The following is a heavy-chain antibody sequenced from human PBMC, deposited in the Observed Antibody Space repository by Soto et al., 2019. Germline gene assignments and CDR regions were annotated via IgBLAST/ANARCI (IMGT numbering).Heavy chain of an antibody. CDR1: GGSISSGPYY. CDR2: IYYSGST. Sequence: PSETLSLTCTVSGGSISSGPYYWDWIRQPPGKGLEWIGSIYYSGSTNYNPSLKSRVTISVDTSKNQFSLKLSSVTAADTAVYYCARATTHRPRSGGRIYYFDYWGQGTLVTVSS. CDR3: ARATTHRPRSGGRIYYFDY. V-gene: IGHV4-39*07. J-gene: IGHJ4*02. D-gene: IGHD2-15*01.